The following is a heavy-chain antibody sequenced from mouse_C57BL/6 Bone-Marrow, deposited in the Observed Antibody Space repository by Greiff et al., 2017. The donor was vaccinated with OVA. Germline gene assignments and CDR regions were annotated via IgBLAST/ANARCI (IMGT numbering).Heavy chain of an antibody. Sequence: QVQLQQSGPELVKPGASVKISCKASGYTFTDYYINWVKQRPGQGLEWIGWIFPGSGSTYYNEKFKGKATLTVDKSSSTAYMLLSSRTSEDSAVYFCARCITTVLAPFDYWGQGTTLTVSS. D-gene: IGHD1-1*01. J-gene: IGHJ2*01. CDR1: GYTFTDYY. CDR3: ARCITTVLAPFDY. CDR2: IFPGSGST. V-gene: IGHV1-75*01.